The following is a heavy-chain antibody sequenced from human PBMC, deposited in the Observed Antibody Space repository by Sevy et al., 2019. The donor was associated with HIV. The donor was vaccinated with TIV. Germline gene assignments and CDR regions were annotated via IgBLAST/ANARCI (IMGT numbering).Heavy chain of an antibody. CDR3: ARVGYDSSGYYYFFSGWFDP. D-gene: IGHD3-22*01. J-gene: IGHJ5*02. CDR1: GFTFSSYW. V-gene: IGHV3-7*01. CDR2: IKQDGSEK. Sequence: GGSLRLSCAASGFTFSSYWMSWVRQAPGKGLEWVANIKQDGSEKYYVDSVKGRFTISRDNAKNSLYLQMNSLRAEDTAVYYCARVGYDSSGYYYFFSGWFDPWGQGTLVTVSS.